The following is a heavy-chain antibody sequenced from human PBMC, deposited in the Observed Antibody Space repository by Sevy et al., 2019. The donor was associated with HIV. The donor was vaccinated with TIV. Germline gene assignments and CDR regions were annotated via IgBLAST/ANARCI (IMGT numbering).Heavy chain of an antibody. J-gene: IGHJ4*02. CDR2: ISVSGGNI. CDR1: GFTFSSYA. V-gene: IGHV3-23*01. Sequence: GGSLRLSCAASGFTFSSYAMSWVRQAPGKGLEWVSAISVSGGNIYYADSVKGRFTISRDNSENTLYLQMNSLRAEDTAVYYCAKESSYYDSSGYPLFDSWGQGTLVTVSS. CDR3: AKESSYYDSSGYPLFDS. D-gene: IGHD3-22*01.